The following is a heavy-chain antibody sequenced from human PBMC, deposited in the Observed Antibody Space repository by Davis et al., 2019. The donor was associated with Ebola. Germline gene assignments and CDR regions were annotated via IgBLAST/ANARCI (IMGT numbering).Heavy chain of an antibody. CDR3: ASSVNDILSWFDF. D-gene: IGHD3/OR15-3a*01. J-gene: IGHJ4*02. V-gene: IGHV1-46*01. CDR2: IHSSGRST. Sequence: ASVKVSCKTSGHTFTNHYLHWVRQAPGQGLEWMGVIHSSGRSTRTAQKFQDRVSLTSDTSTSAVYMELSSLRSDDTAMYYCASSVNDILSWFDFWGQGTPVTVSS. CDR1: GHTFTNHY.